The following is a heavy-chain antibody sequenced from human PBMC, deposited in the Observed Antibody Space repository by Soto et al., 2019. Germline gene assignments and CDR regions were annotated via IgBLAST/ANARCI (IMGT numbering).Heavy chain of an antibody. CDR1: GFTFSNYW. V-gene: IGHV3-7*04. CDR3: ARDLASTTIPNY. Sequence: EVQLVESGGGLVQPGGSLRLSCAAFGFTFSNYWMSWIRQAPGKGLEWVANIKQDGSEKYYVDSVKGRFTISRDNAKNSLYLQMNSLRAEDTAVYYCARDLASTTIPNYWGQGTLVTVSS. J-gene: IGHJ4*02. CDR2: IKQDGSEK. D-gene: IGHD4-17*01.